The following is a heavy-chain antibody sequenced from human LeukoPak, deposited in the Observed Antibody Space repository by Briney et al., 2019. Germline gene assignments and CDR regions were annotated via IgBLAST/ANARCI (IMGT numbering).Heavy chain of an antibody. J-gene: IGHJ4*02. V-gene: IGHV3-48*01. CDR1: GFTFSSYS. CDR2: ISSSSSSI. D-gene: IGHD1-26*01. Sequence: GGSLRLSCAASGFTFSSYSMNWVRQAPGKGLEWVSYISSSSSSIYYADSVKGRFTISRDNAKNSLYLQMNSLRAEDTAVYYCARGGVGATFDYWGQGTLVTVSS. CDR3: ARGGVGATFDY.